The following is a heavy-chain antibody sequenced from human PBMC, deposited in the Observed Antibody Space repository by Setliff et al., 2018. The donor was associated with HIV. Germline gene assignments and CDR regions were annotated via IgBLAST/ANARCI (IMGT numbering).Heavy chain of an antibody. J-gene: IGHJ4*02. Sequence: SETLSLTCGVSGYSISSGYYWGWIRQPPGKGLEWIGSIYHNGITYYNLSLKSRVTISVDASERHFSLRMTSTTAADTAIYYCARGVPLLPPNFWGQGTLVTVS. CDR2: IYHNGIT. CDR1: GYSISSGYY. CDR3: ARGVPLLPPNF. D-gene: IGHD2-15*01. V-gene: IGHV4-38-2*01.